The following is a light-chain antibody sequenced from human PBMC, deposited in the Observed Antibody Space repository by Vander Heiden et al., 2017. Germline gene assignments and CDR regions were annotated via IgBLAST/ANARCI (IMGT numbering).Light chain of an antibody. CDR3: SSYTTSSTQV. CDR2: DVT. Sequence: QSALTQPASGSGSPGQSITISCAGASRDVGNDNYVSWYQQPPGKSPNLVIYDVTNRPSGVSNRFSGAKSGNTASLTISGLQPEDEADYYRSSYTTSSTQVFGTGTKVTVL. J-gene: IGLJ1*01. CDR1: SRDVGNDNY. V-gene: IGLV2-14*03.